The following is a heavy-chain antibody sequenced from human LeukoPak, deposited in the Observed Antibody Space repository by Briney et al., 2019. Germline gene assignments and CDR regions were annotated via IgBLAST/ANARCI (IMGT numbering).Heavy chain of an antibody. D-gene: IGHD6-19*01. V-gene: IGHV3-30-3*01. CDR2: ISYDGSNK. CDR3: ARDGPLPGSGWYDYYYGMDV. Sequence: GGSLRLSCAASGFTFSSYAMHWVRQAPGKGLEWVAVISYDGSNKYYADSVKGRFTISRDNSKNTLYLQMNSLRAEDTAVYYCARDGPLPGSGWYDYYYGMDVWGQGTTVTVSS. J-gene: IGHJ6*02. CDR1: GFTFSSYA.